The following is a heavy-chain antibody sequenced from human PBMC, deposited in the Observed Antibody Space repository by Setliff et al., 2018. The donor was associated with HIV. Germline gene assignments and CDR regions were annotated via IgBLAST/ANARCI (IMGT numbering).Heavy chain of an antibody. J-gene: IGHJ3*02. Sequence: QTGGSLRLSCAASGFTFSGSWMHWVRQAPGEGLVWISRINSDGRSTIYADSVKGRFTISRDNAKNTLYLQLNSLRVEDTAVYFCASWRVPRDAFDIWGLGTRVTVSS. CDR3: ASWRVPRDAFDI. CDR1: GFTFSGSW. CDR2: INSDGRST. V-gene: IGHV3-74*01. D-gene: IGHD3-3*01.